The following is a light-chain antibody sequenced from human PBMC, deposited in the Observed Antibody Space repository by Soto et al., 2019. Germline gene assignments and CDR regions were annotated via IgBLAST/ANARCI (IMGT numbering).Light chain of an antibody. CDR3: QRSYGSPPWT. CDR1: QTISIF. Sequence: DIHMTQSPSSLSASVGDRVTITCRASQTISIFLNWYQQKPGKAPKLLIYGASTLQGGVPSRFSGSGSGTDFTLTISRLQPEDFATYYCQRSYGSPPWTFGQGTKVDIK. J-gene: IGKJ1*01. CDR2: GAS. V-gene: IGKV1-39*01.